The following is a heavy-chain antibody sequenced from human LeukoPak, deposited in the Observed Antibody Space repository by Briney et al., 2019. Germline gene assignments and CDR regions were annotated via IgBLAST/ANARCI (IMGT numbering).Heavy chain of an antibody. CDR1: GYTFTGYY. CDR3: ARAYYDLWSGPGRGSYYYYYMDV. J-gene: IGHJ6*03. CDR2: MNPNSGNT. Sequence: ASVKVSCKASGYTFTGYYMHWVRQAPGQGLEWMGWMNPNSGNTGYAQKFQGRVTMTRDTSISTAYMELSRLRSDDTAVYYCARAYYDLWSGPGRGSYYYYYMDVWGKGTTVTVSS. V-gene: IGHV1-2*02. D-gene: IGHD3-3*01.